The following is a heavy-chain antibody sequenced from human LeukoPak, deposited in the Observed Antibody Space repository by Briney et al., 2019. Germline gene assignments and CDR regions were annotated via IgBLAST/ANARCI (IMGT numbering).Heavy chain of an antibody. V-gene: IGHV3-23*01. CDR2: ISYSGGST. CDR3: AKLDYDILTGYPAPYYFDY. D-gene: IGHD3-9*01. Sequence: GGSLRLSCAASGFTFSSNAMSWVRQAPGKGLEWVLGISYSGGSTYYADSVKGRFTISRDNSKNTLYLQMNSLRAEDTAVYYCAKLDYDILTGYPAPYYFDYWGQGTLVTVSS. J-gene: IGHJ4*02. CDR1: GFTFSSNA.